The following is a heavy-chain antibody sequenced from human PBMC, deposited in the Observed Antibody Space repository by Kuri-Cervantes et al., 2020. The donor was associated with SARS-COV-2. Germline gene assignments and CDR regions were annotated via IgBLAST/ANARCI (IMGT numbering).Heavy chain of an antibody. CDR3: ARAQRDFWSASVDY. D-gene: IGHD3-3*01. V-gene: IGHV4-34*01. J-gene: IGHJ4*02. CDR1: GGSFSGYY. CDR2: INHSGST. Sequence: SETLSLTCAVYGGSFSGYYWSWIRQPPGKGLEWIGEINHSGSTNYNPSLKSRVTISVDTSKNQFSLKLSSVTAADTAVYYCARAQRDFWSASVDYWGQGLLVTVSS.